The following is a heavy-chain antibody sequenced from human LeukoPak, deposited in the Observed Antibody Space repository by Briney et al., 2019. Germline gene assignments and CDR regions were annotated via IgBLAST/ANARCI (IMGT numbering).Heavy chain of an antibody. V-gene: IGHV4-59*02. CDR1: GGSVSSYY. Sequence: PSETLSLTCTVSGGSVSSYYRSWIRQSPGKGLEWMAYIYYSGSTNYNPSLKSRVTISVDTSKNQFSLNLRSVTAADTAVYYCARGHNHYRYHFDYWGPGTLVTVSS. J-gene: IGHJ4*02. CDR3: ARGHNHYRYHFDY. D-gene: IGHD1-14*01. CDR2: IYYSGST.